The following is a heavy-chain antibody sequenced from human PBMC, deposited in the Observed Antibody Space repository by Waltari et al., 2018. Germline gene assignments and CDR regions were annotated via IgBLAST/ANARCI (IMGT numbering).Heavy chain of an antibody. CDR1: GGSISSYY. Sequence: QVQLQESGPGLVKPSETLSLTCTVSGGSISSYYWSWIRQPAGKGLEWIGRIYTSGSPDCNPSRKSRVTMSVDTSKIQVSLELSPVTAADTAVYYCARGYSSGWYWFDPWGQGTLVTVSS. CDR2: IYTSGSP. J-gene: IGHJ5*02. D-gene: IGHD6-19*01. CDR3: ARGYSSGWYWFDP. V-gene: IGHV4-4*07.